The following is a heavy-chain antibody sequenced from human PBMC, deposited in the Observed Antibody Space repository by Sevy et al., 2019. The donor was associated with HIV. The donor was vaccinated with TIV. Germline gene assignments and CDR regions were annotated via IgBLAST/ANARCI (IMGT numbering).Heavy chain of an antibody. CDR2: ISSSSSYI. CDR1: GFTLSSYI. J-gene: IGHJ5*02. D-gene: IGHD6-13*01. V-gene: IGHV3-21*01. Sequence: GGSLRLSCAASGFTLSSYIMNWVRQAPGKGLEWVSSISSSSSYIYYADSVKGRFTISRDNAKNSLYLQMNSLRAEDTAVYYCASRYSSSWYFWFDPWGQGTLVTVSS. CDR3: ASRYSSSWYFWFDP.